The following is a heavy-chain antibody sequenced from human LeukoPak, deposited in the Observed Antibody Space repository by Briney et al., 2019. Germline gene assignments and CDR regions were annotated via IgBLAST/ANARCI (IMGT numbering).Heavy chain of an antibody. CDR2: IYYSGST. V-gene: IGHV4-59*08. CDR3: ARRSAGWETPFDY. J-gene: IGHJ4*02. CDR1: GGSISSYY. D-gene: IGHD1-26*01. Sequence: SETLSLTCTVSGGSISSYYWSWIWQPPGKGLEWIGYIYYSGSTNYSPSLKSRVTISVDTSKNQFSLKLSSVTAADTAVYYCARRSAGWETPFDYWGQGTLVTVSS.